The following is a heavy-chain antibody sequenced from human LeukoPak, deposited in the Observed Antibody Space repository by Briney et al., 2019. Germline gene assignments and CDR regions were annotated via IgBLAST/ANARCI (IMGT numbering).Heavy chain of an antibody. J-gene: IGHJ4*02. CDR2: INHRGST. D-gene: IGHD6-13*01. Sequence: SETLSLTCAVYGGSFSGYYWSWIRQPQGKGWKWIGEINHRGSTNYNPSLNSRVTISVVTSKNQFSLELSSVTAAGTAVYYCSRRIAAAAPFDYWGQGTLVTVSS. CDR1: GGSFSGYY. V-gene: IGHV4-34*01. CDR3: SRRIAAAAPFDY.